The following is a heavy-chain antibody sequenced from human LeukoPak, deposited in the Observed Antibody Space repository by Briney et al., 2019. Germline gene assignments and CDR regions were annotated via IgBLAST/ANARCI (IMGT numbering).Heavy chain of an antibody. CDR1: GFTFAGYA. CDR3: AKASGGSSGRSDP. Sequence: GGSLRLSCAASGFTFAGYAMSWVRQAPGKGLEWVSGISGTGGSTYYADSVKGRFTISRDNSKNTLFLQMNSLRAEDTAVYYCAKASGGSSGRSDPWGQGTLATVSS. CDR2: ISGTGGST. V-gene: IGHV3-23*01. J-gene: IGHJ5*02. D-gene: IGHD6-19*01.